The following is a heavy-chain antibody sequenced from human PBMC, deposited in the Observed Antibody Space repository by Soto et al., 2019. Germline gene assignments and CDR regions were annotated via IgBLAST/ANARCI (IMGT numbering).Heavy chain of an antibody. D-gene: IGHD6-6*01. Sequence: ETLSLTCAVYGGSFSGYYWSWIRQPPGKGLEWIGEINHSGSTNYNPSLKSRVTISVDTSKNQFSLKLSSVTAADTAVYYCARDRNSIAARRSIYYYYYGMDVWGQGTTVTVSS. CDR1: GGSFSGYY. V-gene: IGHV4-34*01. CDR2: INHSGST. J-gene: IGHJ6*02. CDR3: ARDRNSIAARRSIYYYYYGMDV.